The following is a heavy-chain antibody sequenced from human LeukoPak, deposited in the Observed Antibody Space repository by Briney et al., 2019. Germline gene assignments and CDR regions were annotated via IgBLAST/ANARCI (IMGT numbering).Heavy chain of an antibody. CDR2: IFYSGST. J-gene: IGHJ3*02. CDR1: GGSISRYY. CDR3: ARRTTGTHADAFDI. V-gene: IGHV4-59*08. Sequence: PSETLSLTCAVSGGSISRYYWNWIRQPPGKGLEWIGYIFYSGSTSYNPSLKSRVTISVDTSKNQFSLKLSSVTATDTAVYYCARRTTGTHADAFDIWGQGTKVTVSS. D-gene: IGHD1-1*01.